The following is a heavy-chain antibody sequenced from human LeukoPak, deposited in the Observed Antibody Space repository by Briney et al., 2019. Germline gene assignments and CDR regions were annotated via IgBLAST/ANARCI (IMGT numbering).Heavy chain of an antibody. D-gene: IGHD2-15*01. CDR2: INPNSGGT. Sequence: ASVKVSCKASGYTFTGYYMHWVRQAPGQGLEWMGRINPNSGGTNYAQKFQGRVTMTRDTSISTAYMELSRLRSDDTAVYYCERRPPPPYCSGGSCYSVGAFDIWGQGTMVTVSS. CDR1: GYTFTGYY. V-gene: IGHV1-2*06. CDR3: ERRPPPPYCSGGSCYSVGAFDI. J-gene: IGHJ3*02.